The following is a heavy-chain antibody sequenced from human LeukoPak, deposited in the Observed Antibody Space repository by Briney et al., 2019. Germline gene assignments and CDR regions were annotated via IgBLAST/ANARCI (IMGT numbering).Heavy chain of an antibody. CDR3: ARQNDYYYYMDV. V-gene: IGHV4-59*08. D-gene: IGHD1-1*01. CDR2: IYYSGTT. J-gene: IGHJ6*03. CDR1: GGSISGYY. Sequence: SETLSLTCSVSGGSISGYYRSWIRQPPGKGLEWIAYIYYSGTTNYNPSLKSRVTISVDASNNQFSLRLSSVTAADTAVYYCARQNDYYYYMDVWGKGTTVTVSS.